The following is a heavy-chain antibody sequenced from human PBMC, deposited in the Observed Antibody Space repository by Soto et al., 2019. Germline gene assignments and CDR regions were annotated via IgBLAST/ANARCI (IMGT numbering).Heavy chain of an antibody. CDR3: ARSSGWPWKSHYGMDV. CDR1: GFTFSSYD. Sequence: GGSLRLSCAASGFTFSSYDMHWVRQATGKGLEWVSAIGTAGDTYYPGSVKGRFTISRENAKNSLYLQMNSLRAEDTAVYYCARSSGWPWKSHYGMDVWGQGTTVTVS. J-gene: IGHJ6*02. V-gene: IGHV3-13*01. D-gene: IGHD6-19*01. CDR2: IGTAGDT.